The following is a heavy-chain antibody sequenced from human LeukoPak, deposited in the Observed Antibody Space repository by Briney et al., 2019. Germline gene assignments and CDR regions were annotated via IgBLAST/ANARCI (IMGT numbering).Heavy chain of an antibody. V-gene: IGHV4-59*08. J-gene: IGHJ4*02. D-gene: IGHD5-24*01. CDR1: GGSISSSY. CDR2: ISYSGST. Sequence: SETPSLTCTVSGGSISSSYWSWIRQPPGKGLEWIGHISYSGSTNYNPSLKSRVTISLDTSKSQFSLKLSSVTAADTAVYYCANTERWLHWDNWGQGSLVTVSS. CDR3: ANTERWLHWDN.